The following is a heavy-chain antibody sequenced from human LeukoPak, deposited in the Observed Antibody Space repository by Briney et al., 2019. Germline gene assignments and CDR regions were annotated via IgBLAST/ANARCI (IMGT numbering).Heavy chain of an antibody. CDR2: INPNSGGT. V-gene: IGHV1-2*04. CDR1: GYTFTGYY. D-gene: IGHD1-26*01. Sequence: ASVKVSCKASGYTFTGYYMHWVRQAPGQGLEWMGWINPNSGGTNYAQKFQGWVTMTRDTSISTAYMELSRLRSDDTAVYYCATVSGSYSPDAFDIWGQGTMVTVSS. CDR3: ATVSGSYSPDAFDI. J-gene: IGHJ3*02.